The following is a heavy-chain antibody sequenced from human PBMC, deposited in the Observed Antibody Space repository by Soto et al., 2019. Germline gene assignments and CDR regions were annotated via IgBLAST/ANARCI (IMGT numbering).Heavy chain of an antibody. V-gene: IGHV5-10-1*01. D-gene: IGHD3-22*01. Sequence: PGESLKISCKGSGYSFTSYWISWGRQIPGKGLEWMGRIDPSDSYTNYSPSFQGHVTISADKSISTAYLQWSSLKASDTAMYYCARLSTSYYDSSGYYIDYWGQGTLVTVSS. CDR3: ARLSTSYYDSSGYYIDY. CDR2: IDPSDSYT. J-gene: IGHJ4*02. CDR1: GYSFTSYW.